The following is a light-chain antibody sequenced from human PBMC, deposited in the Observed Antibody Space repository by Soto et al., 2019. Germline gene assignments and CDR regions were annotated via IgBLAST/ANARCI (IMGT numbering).Light chain of an antibody. CDR3: QQYYSTPRT. V-gene: IGKV4-1*01. CDR1: QSVLYSANNKNC. J-gene: IGKJ1*01. Sequence: DIVMTQSPDSLAVSLGERATINCKSSQSVLYSANNKNCLAWYQQKPGQPPKLILYWASTRESGVPDRFSGSGSGTDFNLTISSLQAEDVAVYYCQQYYSTPRTFGQGTKVEIK. CDR2: WAS.